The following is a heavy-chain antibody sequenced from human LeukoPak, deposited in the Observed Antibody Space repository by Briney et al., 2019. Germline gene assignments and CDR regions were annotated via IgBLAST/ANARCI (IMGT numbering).Heavy chain of an antibody. J-gene: IGHJ6*02. D-gene: IGHD1-26*01. CDR3: ARDRRGSFYTFDL. CDR1: GASINGFF. Sequence: SETLSLTCSVSGASINGFFWNWVGQTPEKGLEWIGYVSHRGATTSNPTLKSRVSITIDPSKSQISLTMTSVTAADSALYYCARDRRGSFYTFDLWGPGTTVSVS. V-gene: IGHV4-59*01. CDR2: VSHRGAT.